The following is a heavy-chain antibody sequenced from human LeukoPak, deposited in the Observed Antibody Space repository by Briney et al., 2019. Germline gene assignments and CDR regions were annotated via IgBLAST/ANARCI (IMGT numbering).Heavy chain of an antibody. CDR1: GYTFTGYY. V-gene: IGHV1-2*02. J-gene: IGHJ4*02. CDR2: INPNSGGT. D-gene: IGHD3-22*01. Sequence: ASVKVSCKASGYTFTGYYMHWVRQAPGQGLEWMGWINPNSGGTNYAQKFQGRVTMTRDTSISTAYMELSRLRSDDTAVYYCARETNYYDSSGSSGYWGQGTLVTVSS. CDR3: ARETNYYDSSGSSGY.